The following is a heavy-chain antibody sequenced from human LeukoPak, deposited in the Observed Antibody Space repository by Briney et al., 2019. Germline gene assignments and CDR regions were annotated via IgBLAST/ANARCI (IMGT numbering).Heavy chain of an antibody. V-gene: IGHV3-48*02. CDR2: SNTDGTI. CDR1: GFTFSYYS. J-gene: IGHJ3*01. Sequence: EPGGSLRLSCAASGFTFSYYSMNWVDQAPGKGLEWISYSNTDGTISYADSVKGRFTISRDNAENSLYVQMNSLRDEDTAVYFCVRDRDYAFDFSGQGTMVTVSS. CDR3: VRDRDYAFDF.